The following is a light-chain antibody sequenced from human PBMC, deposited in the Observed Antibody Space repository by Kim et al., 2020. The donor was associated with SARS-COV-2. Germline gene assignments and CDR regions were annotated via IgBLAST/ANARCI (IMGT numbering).Light chain of an antibody. Sequence: VFPGRTASITCSGDKLGDKGACWDQQEAGRSPVLVMYQDTKRPSGIPERFSGSNSGNTDTLTISGTQAMDEADYYCQAWDSRTVVFGGGTQLTVL. CDR1: KLGDKG. CDR2: QDT. V-gene: IGLV3-1*01. CDR3: QAWDSRTVV. J-gene: IGLJ2*01.